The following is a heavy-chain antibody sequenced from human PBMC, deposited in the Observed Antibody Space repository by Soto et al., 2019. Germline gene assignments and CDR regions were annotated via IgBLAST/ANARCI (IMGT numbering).Heavy chain of an antibody. CDR2: ISYDGAEK. CDR1: QYTFSSYG. CDR3: VRGGSGGTSVEVFDI. J-gene: IGHJ3*02. V-gene: IGHV3-30*03. D-gene: IGHD3-10*01. Sequence: GGSLRLSCAASQYTFSSYGMHWVRQAPGKGLEWVALISYDGAEKYYADSVRGRFTISRDNSKNTLYLQVNSLTTEDTAVYYCVRGGSGGTSVEVFDIWGQGTMVTV.